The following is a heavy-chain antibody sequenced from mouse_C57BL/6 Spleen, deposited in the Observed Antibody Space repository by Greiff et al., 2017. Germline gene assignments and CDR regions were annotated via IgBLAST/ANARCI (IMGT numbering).Heavy chain of an antibody. J-gene: IGHJ4*01. CDR1: GYAFTNYL. D-gene: IGHD1-1*01. Sequence: QVQLQQSGAELVRPGTSVKVSCKASGYAFTNYLIEWVKQRPGQGLEWIGVINPGSGGTNYNEKFKGKATLTADKSSSTAYMQLSSLTSEDSAVYFCAREGPYYYGSSPYAMDYWGQGTSVTVSS. CDR2: INPGSGGT. CDR3: AREGPYYYGSSPYAMDY. V-gene: IGHV1-54*01.